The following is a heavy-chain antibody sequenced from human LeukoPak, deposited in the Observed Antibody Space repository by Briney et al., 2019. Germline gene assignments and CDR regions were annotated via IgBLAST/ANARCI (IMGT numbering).Heavy chain of an antibody. Sequence: GGSLRLSCAASGFTFSSYAMHWVRQAPGKGLEWVAVISCDGSNKYYADSVKGRFTISRDNSKSTLYLQMNSLRAEDTAVYYCAKGSSGWTYYFDYWGQGTLVTVSS. D-gene: IGHD6-19*01. CDR3: AKGSSGWTYYFDY. CDR1: GFTFSSYA. V-gene: IGHV3-30-3*01. CDR2: ISCDGSNK. J-gene: IGHJ4*02.